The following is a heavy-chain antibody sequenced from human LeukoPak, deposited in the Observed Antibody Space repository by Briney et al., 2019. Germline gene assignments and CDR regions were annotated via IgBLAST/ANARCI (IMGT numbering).Heavy chain of an antibody. D-gene: IGHD3-16*02. Sequence: GGSLRLSCTVSGFTVSSNSMSWVRQAPGKGLEWVSFIYTTGRTHDSDSVKGRFTISRDSSKNTLYLQMNSLRAEDTAVYYCARDLATRQRTGLYDSWGQGALVTVSP. CDR2: IYTTGRT. J-gene: IGHJ4*02. V-gene: IGHV3-53*01. CDR3: ARDLATRQRTGLYDS. CDR1: GFTVSSNS.